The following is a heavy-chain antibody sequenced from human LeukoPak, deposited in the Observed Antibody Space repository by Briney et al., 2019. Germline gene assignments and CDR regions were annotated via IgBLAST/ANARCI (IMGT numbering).Heavy chain of an antibody. CDR3: VEGYCTNGVCATSVEFDY. CDR1: GFTFSAHG. J-gene: IGHJ4*02. Sequence: GGSLRLSCAASGFTFSAHGMHWVRQAPGKGLEWVAVISYDGSNKYYADSVKGRFTISRDNSKNTLYLQMNSLRAEDTAVYYCVEGYCTNGVCATSVEFDYWGQGTLVTVSS. V-gene: IGHV3-30*19. D-gene: IGHD2-8*01. CDR2: ISYDGSNK.